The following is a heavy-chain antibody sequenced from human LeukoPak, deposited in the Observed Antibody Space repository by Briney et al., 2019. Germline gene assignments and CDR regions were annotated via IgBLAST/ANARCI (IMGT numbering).Heavy chain of an antibody. Sequence: GGSLRLSCAASGFTLDDNSIYWVRQPPGKGLEWVSLISWNGAATYYADSVRGRFTVSRDNSRKSTFMEMNSLITEDSAMYYCAKVARNSSGPYFEHWGQGTLVTVSS. CDR2: ISWNGAAT. CDR1: GFTLDDNS. CDR3: AKVARNSSGPYFEH. J-gene: IGHJ1*01. V-gene: IGHV3-43*01. D-gene: IGHD3-9*01.